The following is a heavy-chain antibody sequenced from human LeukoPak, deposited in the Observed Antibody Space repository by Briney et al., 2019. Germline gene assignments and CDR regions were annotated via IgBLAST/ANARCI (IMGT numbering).Heavy chain of an antibody. CDR2: VFYSGRN. Sequence: KTSETLSLTCTVSGGSISSRSYHWGWIRQPPGKGLEWIGSVFYSGRNYYNPSLKSRATISIDTSKNQFSLKLSSVVAADTALYYCVRLWSTSCSGGSCPHQPNYWGRGTLVTVSS. CDR3: VRLWSTSCSGGSCPHQPNY. D-gene: IGHD2-15*01. V-gene: IGHV4-39*01. CDR1: GGSISSRSYH. J-gene: IGHJ4*02.